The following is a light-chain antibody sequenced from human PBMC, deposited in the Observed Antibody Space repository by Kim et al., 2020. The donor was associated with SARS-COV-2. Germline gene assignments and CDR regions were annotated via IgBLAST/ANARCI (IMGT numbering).Light chain of an antibody. V-gene: IGLV2-23*02. CDR2: EVT. Sequence: QSALTQPASVSGSPGQSITISCTGTSSDVGGYNLVSWYQQHPGKAPKLIIYEVTKRPSGVSNRFSGSKSGNTASLTISGLQAEDEADYYCCSFAGSSTVFGGGTQLTVL. J-gene: IGLJ3*02. CDR1: SSDVGGYNL. CDR3: CSFAGSSTV.